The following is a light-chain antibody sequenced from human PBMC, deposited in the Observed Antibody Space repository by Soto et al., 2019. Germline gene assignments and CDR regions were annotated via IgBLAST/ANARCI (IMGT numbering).Light chain of an antibody. V-gene: IGLV1-40*01. CDR2: GNT. Sequence: QSVLTQPPSVSGAPGQRITISCTGSSSNIGADFDVYWYQQLPGAAPKLLIYGNTNRPSGVPDRFSGSKSGTSASLAITGLQAEDEADYYCSSYAGSSNVFGTGTKVNVL. CDR1: SSNIGADFD. J-gene: IGLJ1*01. CDR3: SSYAGSSNV.